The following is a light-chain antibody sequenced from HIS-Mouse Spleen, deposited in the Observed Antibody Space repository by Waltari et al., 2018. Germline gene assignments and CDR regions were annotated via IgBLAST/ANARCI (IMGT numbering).Light chain of an antibody. CDR3: SSYTSSSTYV. J-gene: IGLJ1*01. V-gene: IGLV2-14*03. Sequence: QSALTQPASVSGSPGQSITISCTGTSSDVGGHNYVSWYQQHPGKAPKLMIYDVSNRPSGVSNRFSGSKSGNTASLTISGLQAEDEADYYCSSYTSSSTYVFGTGTKVTVL. CDR2: DVS. CDR1: SSDVGGHNY.